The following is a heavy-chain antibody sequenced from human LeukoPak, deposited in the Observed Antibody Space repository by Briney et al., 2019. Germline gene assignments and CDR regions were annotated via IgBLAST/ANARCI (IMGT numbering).Heavy chain of an antibody. CDR2: IYDSGST. J-gene: IGHJ4*02. V-gene: IGHV4-59*11. CDR3: ARGGVLKSVDY. Sequence: PSETLSLTCTVSGGYLCSHYWTWLRQPPGKGLEWIGYIYDSGSTYSHPSLESRVTISVDTSKNQFSLRLSSATAADTAVYYCARGGVLKSVDYWGQGTLVTVSS. D-gene: IGHD3-16*01. CDR1: GGYLCSHY.